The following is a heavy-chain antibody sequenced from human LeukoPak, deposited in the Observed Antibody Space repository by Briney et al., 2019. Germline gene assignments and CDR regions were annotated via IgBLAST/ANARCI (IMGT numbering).Heavy chain of an antibody. CDR1: GFTFSSYA. Sequence: GGSLRLSCAASGFTFSSYAMHWVRQAPGKGLEWVAVISYDGSNKYYADSVKGRFTISRDNSKNTLYLQMNSLRAEDTAVYYCARGPKFAIRMIVVVTMGHFDYWGQGTLVTVSS. CDR2: ISYDGSNK. D-gene: IGHD3-22*01. J-gene: IGHJ4*02. CDR3: ARGPKFAIRMIVVVTMGHFDY. V-gene: IGHV3-30*04.